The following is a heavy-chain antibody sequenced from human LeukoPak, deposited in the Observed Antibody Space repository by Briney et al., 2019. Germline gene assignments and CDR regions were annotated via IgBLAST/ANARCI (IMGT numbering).Heavy chain of an antibody. CDR3: ARAGKDDFWSGYYFDY. D-gene: IGHD3-3*01. J-gene: IGHJ4*02. CDR2: ISSSSSYI. V-gene: IGHV3-21*01. Sequence: GESLRLSCAASGFTFSNYWMSWVRQAPGKGLEWVSSISSSSSYIYYADSVKGRFTISRDNAKNSLYLQMNSLRAEDTAVYYCARAGKDDFWSGYYFDYWGQGTLVTVSS. CDR1: GFTFSNYW.